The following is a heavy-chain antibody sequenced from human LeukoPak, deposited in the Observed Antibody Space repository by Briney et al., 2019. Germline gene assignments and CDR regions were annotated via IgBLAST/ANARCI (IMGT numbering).Heavy chain of an antibody. Sequence: SGRSLRLSWAASGCAFSSYAMKYVRQAAGKGLGWVSAISGSGGNTYYADSVKGRFTISRDNSNNTLYLQMNSLRAEDTAVYYCAKDSSSWYFDYWGQGTLVTVS. CDR3: AKDSSSWYFDY. J-gene: IGHJ4*02. V-gene: IGHV3-23*01. CDR2: ISGSGGNT. CDR1: GCAFSSYA. D-gene: IGHD6-13*01.